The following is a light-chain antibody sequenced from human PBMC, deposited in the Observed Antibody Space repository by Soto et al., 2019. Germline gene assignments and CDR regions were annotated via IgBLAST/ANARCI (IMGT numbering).Light chain of an antibody. CDR3: QSYDADILI. CDR2: EDD. V-gene: IGLV6-57*01. Sequence: NFILSQPHSVSASPGKTVTISCTRSSGNIVSNYVQWYQQRPGRSPTTVIYEDDDRPSGVPDRFSGSIDTSFNSASLTISGLKTEDEADYYCQSYDADILIFGGGTKLTVL. J-gene: IGLJ2*01. CDR1: SGNIVSNY.